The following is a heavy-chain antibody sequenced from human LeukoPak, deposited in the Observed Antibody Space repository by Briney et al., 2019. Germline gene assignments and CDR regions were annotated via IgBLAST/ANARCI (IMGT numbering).Heavy chain of an antibody. Sequence: PSETLSLTCTVSGGSISSYYWSWIRQSPGKGLEWIGYIYYSGSTNYNPSLKSRVTISVDTSKNQFSLKLSSVTAADTAVYYCASGHYDSSGYVDDYWGQGTLVTVSS. CDR2: IYYSGST. D-gene: IGHD3-22*01. CDR3: ASGHYDSSGYVDDY. CDR1: GGSISSYY. J-gene: IGHJ4*02. V-gene: IGHV4-59*01.